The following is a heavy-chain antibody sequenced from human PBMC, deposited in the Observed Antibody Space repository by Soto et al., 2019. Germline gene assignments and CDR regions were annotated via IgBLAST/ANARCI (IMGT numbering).Heavy chain of an antibody. V-gene: IGHV4-30-4*01. D-gene: IGHD2-21*01. CDR3: ARDSIRPRWFDP. J-gene: IGHJ5*02. Sequence: QVQLQESGPGLVKPSQTLSLTCTVSGGSISSGDYYWSWIRQPPGKGLEWIGYIYYSGSTYYNPSIKSRVTITVDTSKNQFSLKLSSVTVADTAVYYCARDSIRPRWFDPWGQGTLVTVSS. CDR2: IYYSGST. CDR1: GGSISSGDYY.